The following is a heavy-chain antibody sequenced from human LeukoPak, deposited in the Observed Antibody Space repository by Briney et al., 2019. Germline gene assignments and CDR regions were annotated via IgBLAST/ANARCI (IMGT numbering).Heavy chain of an antibody. CDR2: ISGSGGST. Sequence: GGSLRLSCAASGFSFSSYSMNWVRQAPGKGLEWVSAISGSGGSTYYADSVKGRFTISRDNSKNTLYLQMNSLRAEDTAVFYCAQGPRYYFDYWGQGTLVTVSS. J-gene: IGHJ4*02. CDR1: GFSFSSYS. V-gene: IGHV3-23*01. CDR3: AQGPRYYFDY.